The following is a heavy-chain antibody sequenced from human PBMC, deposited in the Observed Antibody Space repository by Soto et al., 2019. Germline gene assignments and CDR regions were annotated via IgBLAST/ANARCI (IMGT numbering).Heavy chain of an antibody. CDR1: GFTFSDYD. Sequence: QVQLVESGGGLVKPGGSLRLSCAASGFTFSDYDMSWFRQAPGKGLEWVSYISSSGSTIYYADSVKGRFTISRDNAKKTTYMQMNSMRAAETAVYYCGRDIFEEWTQRNYGMDVWGQGTTVTVSS. V-gene: IGHV3-11*01. CDR2: ISSSGSTI. J-gene: IGHJ6*02. D-gene: IGHD3-9*01. CDR3: GRDIFEEWTQRNYGMDV.